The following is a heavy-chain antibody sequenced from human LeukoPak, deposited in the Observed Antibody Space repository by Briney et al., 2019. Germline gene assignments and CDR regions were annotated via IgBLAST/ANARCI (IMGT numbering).Heavy chain of an antibody. J-gene: IGHJ5*02. V-gene: IGHV4-34*01. D-gene: IGHD3-10*01. CDR2: INHRGST. CDR3: ARSYYYGSGSHP. CDR1: GGSFSGYY. Sequence: PSETLSLTCAVYGGSFSGYYWSWIRQPPGKGLEWIGEINHRGSTNYSPSLKTRVTISVDTSKNQFSLKLSSVTAADTAVYYCARSYYYGSGSHPWGQGTLVTVSS.